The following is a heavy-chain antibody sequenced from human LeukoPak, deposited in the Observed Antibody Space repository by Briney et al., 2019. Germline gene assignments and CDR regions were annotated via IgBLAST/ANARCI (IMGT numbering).Heavy chain of an antibody. D-gene: IGHD4-17*01. V-gene: IGHV3-23*01. CDR2: ISSIGVST. J-gene: IGHJ4*02. Sequence: GGSLRLSCAASGFTFNNYAMNWVRQAPGKGLEWVSEISSIGVSTFHADSVKGRFTISRDNSKNTLCLQMNSLRVEDTALYYCAKEIGTSTVTTVDSWGQGTLVTVSS. CDR1: GFTFNNYA. CDR3: AKEIGTSTVTTVDS.